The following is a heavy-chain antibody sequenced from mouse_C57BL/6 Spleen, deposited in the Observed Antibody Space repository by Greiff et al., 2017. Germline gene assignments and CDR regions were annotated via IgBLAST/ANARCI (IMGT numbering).Heavy chain of an antibody. CDR3: ARDGATMITTDYFDY. CDR2: ISDGGSYT. CDR1: GFTFSSYA. Sequence: EVQVVESGGGLVKPGGSLKLSCAASGFTFSSYAMSWVRQTPEKRLEWVATISDGGSYTYYPDNVKGRFTISRDNAKNNLYLQMSHLKSEDTAMYYCARDGATMITTDYFDYWGQGTTLTVSS. J-gene: IGHJ2*01. V-gene: IGHV5-4*01. D-gene: IGHD2-4*01.